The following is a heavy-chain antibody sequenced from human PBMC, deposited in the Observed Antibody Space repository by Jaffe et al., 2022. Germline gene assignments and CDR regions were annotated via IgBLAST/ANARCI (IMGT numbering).Heavy chain of an antibody. V-gene: IGHV3-48*03. CDR3: ARDLREGSGDYYYYYYMDV. CDR1: GFTFSSYE. Sequence: EVQLVESGGGLVQPGGSLRLSCAASGFTFSSYEMNWVRQAPGKGLEWVSYISSSGSTIYYADSVKGRFTISRDNAKNSLYLQMNSLRAEDTAVYYCARDLREGSGDYYYYYYMDVWGKGTTVTVSS. D-gene: IGHD4-17*01. J-gene: IGHJ6*03. CDR2: ISSSGSTI.